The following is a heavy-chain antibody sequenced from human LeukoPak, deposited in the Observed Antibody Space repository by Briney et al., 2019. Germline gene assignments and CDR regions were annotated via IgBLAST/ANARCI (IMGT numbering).Heavy chain of an antibody. V-gene: IGHV1-2*02. D-gene: IGHD4-17*01. CDR3: ARERNYGDYGNAFDV. J-gene: IGHJ3*01. CDR1: GYTFTDYY. Sequence: ASVKVSCKASGYTFTDYYIHWMRQAPGQGLEWVGWINPKRGVTTYAQKFQGRVTMTRDTSITTGYMELTRLRSDDTTIYYCARERNYGDYGNAFDVWGQGTKVTVSS. CDR2: INPKRGVT.